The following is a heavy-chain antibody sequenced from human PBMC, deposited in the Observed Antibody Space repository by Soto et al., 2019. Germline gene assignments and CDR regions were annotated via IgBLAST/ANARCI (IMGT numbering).Heavy chain of an antibody. V-gene: IGHV4-4*02. CDR1: GRSFTSNNC. J-gene: IGHJ4*02. CDR2: IYRTGST. Sequence: SETLSLTCAVSGRSFTSNNCLTLFRHAPGQGLEWIGEIYRTGSTNYNPSLKSRVTISLDKSENQFSLKTTSLTAADTAVYYWASRDPGTGIDYWGQGTLVTVSS. CDR3: ASRDPGTGIDY. D-gene: IGHD2-8*02.